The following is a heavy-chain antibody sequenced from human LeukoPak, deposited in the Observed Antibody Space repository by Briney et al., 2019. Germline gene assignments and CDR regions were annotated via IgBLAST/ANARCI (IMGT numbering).Heavy chain of an antibody. Sequence: GESLKISCKGAGYNFNTYWIGWVRQMPGKGLEWMGIIYPGDSDTRYSPSFQGQVTISADESISTAYLQWSSLKASDTAMYYCARLHGDYVTDYWGQGTLVTVSS. D-gene: IGHD4-17*01. J-gene: IGHJ4*02. V-gene: IGHV5-51*01. CDR1: GYNFNTYW. CDR2: IYPGDSDT. CDR3: ARLHGDYVTDY.